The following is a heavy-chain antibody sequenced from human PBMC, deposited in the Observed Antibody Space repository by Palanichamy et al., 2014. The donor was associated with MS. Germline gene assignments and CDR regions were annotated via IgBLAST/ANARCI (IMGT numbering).Heavy chain of an antibody. CDR2: IHYSAST. CDR1: GDSISISNYY. V-gene: IGHV4-39*01. CDR3: ARHNGGSWFYSFDP. J-gene: IGHJ5*02. D-gene: IGHD6-13*01. Sequence: QLHLQESGPGLVKPSETLSLTCTVSGDSISISNYYWAWIRQPPGKGLEWIGSIHYSASTYYNPSLKSRVAISVDTSKNQFSLKLSSVTAADTAVYYCARHNGGSWFYSFDPWGQGTLVTVSS.